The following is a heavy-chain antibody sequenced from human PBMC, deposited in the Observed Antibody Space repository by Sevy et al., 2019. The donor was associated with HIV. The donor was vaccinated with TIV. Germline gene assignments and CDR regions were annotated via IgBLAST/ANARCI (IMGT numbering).Heavy chain of an antibody. CDR1: GVSVSSDTYY. Sequence: SETLSLTCAVSGVSVSSDTYYWSWIRQPPGKGLEWIGYVYHTGSTNYSPSFKSRVTISVYTSKNKFFLRLFSVASADTSVYYCAREPYFFDKSGYYWDYWGQGALVTVS. CDR2: VYHTGST. J-gene: IGHJ4*02. D-gene: IGHD3-22*01. CDR3: AREPYFFDKSGYYWDY. V-gene: IGHV4-61*01.